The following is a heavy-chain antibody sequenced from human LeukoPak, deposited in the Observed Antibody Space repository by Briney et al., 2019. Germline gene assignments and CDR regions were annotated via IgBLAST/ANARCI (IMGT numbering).Heavy chain of an antibody. D-gene: IGHD2-15*01. CDR3: ARAGRGGYCSGGSCYGVVYNWFDP. Sequence: SETLSLTCAVYGGSFSGYYWSWIRQPPGKGLEWVGEINHSGSTNYNPSLKSGVTISVDTSKNQFSLKLSSVTAADTAVYYCARAGRGGYCSGGSCYGVVYNWFDPWGQGTLVTVSS. J-gene: IGHJ5*02. CDR2: INHSGST. V-gene: IGHV4-34*01. CDR1: GGSFSGYY.